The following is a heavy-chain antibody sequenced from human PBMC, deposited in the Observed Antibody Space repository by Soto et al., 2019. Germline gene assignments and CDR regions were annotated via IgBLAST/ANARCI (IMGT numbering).Heavy chain of an antibody. CDR1: GGTFSSYA. V-gene: IGHV1-69*13. CDR2: IIPSFGTA. Sequence: SVKTSCKASGGTFSSYAISWVRQAPGQGLEWMGGIIPSFGTANYAQKFQGRVTITADESTSTAYMELSSLRSEDTAVYYCAEGYYYDSSGYYPTRGAYYYGMDVWGQGTTVTVSS. CDR3: AEGYYYDSSGYYPTRGAYYYGMDV. D-gene: IGHD3-22*01. J-gene: IGHJ6*02.